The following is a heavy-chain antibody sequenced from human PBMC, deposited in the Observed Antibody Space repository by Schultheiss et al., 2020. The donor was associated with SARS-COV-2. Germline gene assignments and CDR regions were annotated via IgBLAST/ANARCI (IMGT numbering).Heavy chain of an antibody. J-gene: IGHJ4*02. D-gene: IGHD5-18*01. Sequence: GGSLRLSCAASGFTVSSNYMSWVRQAPGKGLEWVSVIYSGGSTYYADSVKGRFTISRDNSKNTLYLQMNSLRAEDTAVYYCARVRNTAGLDYWGQGTLVTVSS. CDR3: ARVRNTAGLDY. CDR2: IYSGGST. CDR1: GFTVSSNY. V-gene: IGHV3-53*01.